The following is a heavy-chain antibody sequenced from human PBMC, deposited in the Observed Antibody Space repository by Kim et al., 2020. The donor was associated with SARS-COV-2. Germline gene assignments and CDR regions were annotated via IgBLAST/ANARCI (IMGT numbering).Heavy chain of an antibody. J-gene: IGHJ4*02. CDR3: AKDRGLTPESLGY. Sequence: GGSLRLFCAASGFTFSNSAMHWVRQAPGKGLEWVAVIWYDGSNERYEDSVRGRFIISRDNSKNTLFLQMNSLRVDDSAVYYCAKDRGLTPESLGYWGQGTLVTVSS. V-gene: IGHV3-33*06. D-gene: IGHD3-16*01. CDR1: GFTFSNSA. CDR2: IWYDGSNE.